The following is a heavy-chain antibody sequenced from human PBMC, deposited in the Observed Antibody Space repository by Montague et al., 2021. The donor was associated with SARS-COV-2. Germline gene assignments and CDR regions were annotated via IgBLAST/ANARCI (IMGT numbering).Heavy chain of an antibody. CDR3: ARERGYCSSTSSFGDFYSDMDD. CDR2: ISSCSYTI. Sequence: SLRLSCAASGFTFSGYCMNRVRQAPGKGLEWVSYISSCSYTIYYADSVKVRFTISRDNAKNSLYLQINSQRDEDTAVYSCARERGYCSSTSSFGDFYSDMDDWGQGTTVTVSS. J-gene: IGHJ6*02. D-gene: IGHD2-2*01. V-gene: IGHV3-48*02. CDR1: GFTFSGYC.